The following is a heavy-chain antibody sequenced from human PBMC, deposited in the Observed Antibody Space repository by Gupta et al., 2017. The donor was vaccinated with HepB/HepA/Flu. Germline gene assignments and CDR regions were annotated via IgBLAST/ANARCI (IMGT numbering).Heavy chain of an antibody. D-gene: IGHD2-2*01. CDR1: GGSFSGYY. CDR2: INHSGST. CDR3: ARGLGYCSSTSCPTNWFDP. V-gene: IGHV4-34*01. Sequence: QVQLQQWGAGLLKPSETLSLTCAVYGGSFSGYYWGWIRQPPGKGLEWIGEINHSGSTNYNPSLKSRVTISVDTSKNQFSLKLSSVTAADTAVYYCARGLGYCSSTSCPTNWFDPWGQGTLVTVSS. J-gene: IGHJ5*02.